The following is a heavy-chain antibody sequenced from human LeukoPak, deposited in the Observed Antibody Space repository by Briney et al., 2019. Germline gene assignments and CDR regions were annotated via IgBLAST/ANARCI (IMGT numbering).Heavy chain of an antibody. Sequence: GGTLRLSCAASGFTFSSYAMSWVRQAPGKGLEWVSAISGSGGSTYYADSVKGRFTISRDNSKNTLYLQMNSLRAEDTAVYYCAKDIRYYYDTSGYFDHWGQGTLVTVSS. CDR2: ISGSGGST. V-gene: IGHV3-23*01. D-gene: IGHD3-22*01. CDR1: GFTFSSYA. CDR3: AKDIRYYYDTSGYFDH. J-gene: IGHJ4*02.